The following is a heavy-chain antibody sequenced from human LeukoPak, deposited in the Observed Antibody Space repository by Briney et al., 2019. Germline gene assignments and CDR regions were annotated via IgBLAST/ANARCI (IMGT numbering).Heavy chain of an antibody. CDR3: ASATTYSIDD. CDR1: GGSVSSSFYS. D-gene: IGHD5-12*01. CDR2: MYYSGSA. Sequence: SETLSLTCNVSGGSVSSSFYSWGWIRQPPGKGLEWIGSMYYSGSAHYNLSLKSRVTMSVDTSKDQFSLKLSSVTAADTAIYFCASATTYSIDDWGQGTLVTVSS. J-gene: IGHJ4*01. V-gene: IGHV4-39*01.